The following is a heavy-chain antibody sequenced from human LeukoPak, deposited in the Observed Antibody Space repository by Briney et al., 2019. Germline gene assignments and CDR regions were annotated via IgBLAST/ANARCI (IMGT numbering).Heavy chain of an antibody. Sequence: GGSLRLSCAASGFTFSSYAMHWVRQAPGKGLEWVAVISYDGSNKYYADSVKGRFTISRDSSKNTLYLQMNSLRAEDTAVYYCARGHYDFWSGYYAYYYYGMDVWGQGTTVTVSS. CDR2: ISYDGSNK. J-gene: IGHJ6*02. CDR3: ARGHYDFWSGYYAYYYYGMDV. CDR1: GFTFSSYA. D-gene: IGHD3-3*01. V-gene: IGHV3-30-3*01.